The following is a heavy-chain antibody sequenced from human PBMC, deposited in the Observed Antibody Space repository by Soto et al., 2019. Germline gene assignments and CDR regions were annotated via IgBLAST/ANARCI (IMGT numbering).Heavy chain of an antibody. Sequence: GGSLRLSCAASGFTFSSYSMNWVRQAPGKGLEWVSSISSSSSYIYHADSVKGRFTISRDNAKNSLYLQMNSLRAEDTAVYYCARVERCSSTSCYAGNDYWGQGTPVTVSS. CDR3: ARVERCSSTSCYAGNDY. CDR1: GFTFSSYS. J-gene: IGHJ4*02. V-gene: IGHV3-21*01. D-gene: IGHD2-2*01. CDR2: ISSSSSYI.